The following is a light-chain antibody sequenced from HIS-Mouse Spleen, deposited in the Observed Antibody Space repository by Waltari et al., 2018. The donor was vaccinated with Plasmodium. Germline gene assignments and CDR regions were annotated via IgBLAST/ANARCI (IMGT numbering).Light chain of an antibody. CDR2: GDS. J-gene: IGLJ3*02. V-gene: IGLV3-10*01. CDR3: YSTDSSGNHRV. CDR1: ALPKKY. Sequence: SYELTQPPSVSVSPGQTARIPCSGDALPKKYAYWYQQKSGQAPVRVIEGDSKLASGIAGGFSGSSSGTMATLTISGAQVEDEADYYCYSTDSSGNHRVFGGGTKLTVL.